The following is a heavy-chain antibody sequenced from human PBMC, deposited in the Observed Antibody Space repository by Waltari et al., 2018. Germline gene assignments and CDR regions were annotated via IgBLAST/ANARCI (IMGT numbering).Heavy chain of an antibody. CDR3: ARQDYYYVKGYFDL. Sequence: QLQLQESGPGLVKPSETVSLTCTVSGGSISSVAYYWGWVRQPPGQGLEFIASIFYSGATYYNPSLESRVTISVDTSKNQFSRELTSVTDADTAVYYCARQDYYYVKGYFDLWGRGTLVTVSS. CDR2: IFYSGAT. V-gene: IGHV4-39*01. J-gene: IGHJ2*01. D-gene: IGHD3-22*01. CDR1: GGSISSVAYY.